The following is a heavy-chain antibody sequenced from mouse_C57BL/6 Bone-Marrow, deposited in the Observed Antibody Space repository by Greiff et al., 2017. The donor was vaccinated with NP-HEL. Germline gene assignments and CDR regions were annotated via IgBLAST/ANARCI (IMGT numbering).Heavy chain of an antibody. J-gene: IGHJ1*03. D-gene: IGHD1-1*01. CDR1: GYTFTSYW. CDR2: IYPGSGST. CDR3: ARRYYYGSSLWYFDV. V-gene: IGHV1-55*01. Sequence: QVQLQQPGAELVKPGASVKMSCKASGYTFTSYWITWVKQRPGQGLEWIGDIYPGSGSTNYNEKFKSKATLTVDTSSSTAYMQLSSLTSEDSAVYYCARRYYYGSSLWYFDVWGTGTTVTVAS.